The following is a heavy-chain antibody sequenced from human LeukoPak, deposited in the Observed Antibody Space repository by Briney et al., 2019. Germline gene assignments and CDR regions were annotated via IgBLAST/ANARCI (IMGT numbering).Heavy chain of an antibody. CDR1: GFTFGDYT. V-gene: IGHV3-43*01. J-gene: IGHJ4*02. CDR2: VSWDGGNT. D-gene: IGHD6-19*01. Sequence: GGSLRLSCAASGFTFGDYTMHWVRQPPGKGLEWVSFVSWDGGNTYYADSVKGRFSASRDNSKDSLFLEMNSLSVEDSALYYCVKDIGVALTSFDSWGQGVLVTVSS. CDR3: VKDIGVALTSFDS.